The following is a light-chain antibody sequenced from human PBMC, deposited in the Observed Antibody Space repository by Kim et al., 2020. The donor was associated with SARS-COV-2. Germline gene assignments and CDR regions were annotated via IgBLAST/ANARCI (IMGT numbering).Light chain of an antibody. V-gene: IGLV4-69*01. Sequence: AWVKLTCIGIGGHSDDSSAWHQQQPETGPRYLMKLNNDGSNIKGAGIADRFAGSSSGAERYLTTSSLQSEDEADYYCQTWVTGNVVFGGGTKLTVL. J-gene: IGLJ2*01. CDR2: LNNDGSN. CDR3: QTWVTGNVV. CDR1: GGHSDDS.